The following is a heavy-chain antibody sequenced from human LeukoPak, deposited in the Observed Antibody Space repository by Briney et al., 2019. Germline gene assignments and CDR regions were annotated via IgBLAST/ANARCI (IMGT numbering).Heavy chain of an antibody. CDR3: TTESIFGVVLDAFDI. D-gene: IGHD3-3*01. V-gene: IGHV3-23*01. J-gene: IGHJ3*02. CDR1: GFTFGSYA. CDR2: ISGSGGST. Sequence: GGSLRLSCAASGFTFGSYAMSWVRQAPGKGLEWVSAISGSGGSTYYADSVKGRFTISRDNFNNTLYLQMNSLKTEDTAVYYCTTESIFGVVLDAFDIWGQGTMVTVSS.